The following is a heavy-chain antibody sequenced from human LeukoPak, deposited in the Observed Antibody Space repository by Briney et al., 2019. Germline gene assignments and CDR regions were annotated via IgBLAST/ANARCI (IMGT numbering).Heavy chain of an antibody. J-gene: IGHJ6*02. CDR1: GGTFSSYA. CDR2: IIPILGIA. V-gene: IGHV1-69*04. CDR3: ARDSWFGESPSYYYGMDV. Sequence: SVKVSCKASGGTFSSYAISWVRQDPGQGLEWMGRIIPILGIANYAQKFQGRVTITADKSTSTAYMELSSLRSEDTAVYYCARDSWFGESPSYYYGMDVWGQGTTVTVSS. D-gene: IGHD3-10*01.